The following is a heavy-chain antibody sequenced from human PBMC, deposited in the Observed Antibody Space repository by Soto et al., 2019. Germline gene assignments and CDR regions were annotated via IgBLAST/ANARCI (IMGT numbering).Heavy chain of an antibody. J-gene: IGHJ4*02. CDR3: ARFAREENPKVGSWYYFDY. CDR2: IYYSGRT. D-gene: IGHD6-13*01. V-gene: IGHV4-31*03. CDR1: GGSISSGGYF. Sequence: QVQLQESGPGLVKPSQTLSLTCPVSGGSISSGGYFWSWVRQHPGKGLEWIGNIYYSGRTYYNPSLKSRVTISVDTSKNQFSLKLSSVTAADTAVYYCARFAREENPKVGSWYYFDYWGQGTRVTVSS.